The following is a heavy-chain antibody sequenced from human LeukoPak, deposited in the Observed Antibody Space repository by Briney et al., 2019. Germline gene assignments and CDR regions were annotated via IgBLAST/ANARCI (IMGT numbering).Heavy chain of an antibody. D-gene: IGHD4-17*01. CDR1: GFTFSTYT. CDR2: ISSSSSII. Sequence: GGSLRLSCAASGFTFSTYTINWVRQAPGKGLEWVSYISSSSSIIYYADSVKGRFTISRDNAKNSLYLQMNSLRAEDTAVYYCARARTAQYNWFDPWGQGTLVTVSP. V-gene: IGHV3-48*01. CDR3: ARARTAQYNWFDP. J-gene: IGHJ5*02.